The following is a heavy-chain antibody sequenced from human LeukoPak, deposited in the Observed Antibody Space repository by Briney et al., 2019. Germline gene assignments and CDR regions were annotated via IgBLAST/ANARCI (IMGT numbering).Heavy chain of an antibody. D-gene: IGHD2-15*01. Sequence: GRSLRLSCAASGFTFSSCGIHWVRQAPGKGLEWVSVISHDGSDKYYADSVKGRFTISRDNFKNTLYLHMSSLRAEDTALYYCAKDGRSARLGYYFDYWGQGTLVTVSS. J-gene: IGHJ4*02. CDR3: AKDGRSARLGYYFDY. V-gene: IGHV3-30*18. CDR2: ISHDGSDK. CDR1: GFTFSSCG.